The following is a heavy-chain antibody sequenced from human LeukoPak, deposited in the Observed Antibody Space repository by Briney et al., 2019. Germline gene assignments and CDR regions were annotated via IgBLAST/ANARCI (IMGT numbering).Heavy chain of an antibody. J-gene: IGHJ4*02. CDR1: GFTFGDCA. CDR2: IKQDGSER. D-gene: IGHD6-19*01. CDR3: AREYSSDWPTRFDY. Sequence: PGGSLRLSCKTSGFTFGDCAMSWVRQAPGKGLEWVATIKQDGSERYYVDSVKGRFSISRDNARNSLYLQMNSLRAEDTAVYYCAREYSSDWPTRFDYWGQGTLVTVSS. V-gene: IGHV3-7*01.